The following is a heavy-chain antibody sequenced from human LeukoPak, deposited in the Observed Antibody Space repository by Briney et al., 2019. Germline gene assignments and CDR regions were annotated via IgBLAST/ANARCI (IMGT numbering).Heavy chain of an antibody. CDR1: GASMSNYY. CDR2: IYHSGTTYSGST. V-gene: IGHV4-39*07. J-gene: IGHJ6*03. CDR3: ARFPGSAEYRHYYYMDV. Sequence: SETLSLTCNVSGASMSNYYWVWIRQPPGKGLEWIGSIYHSGTTYSGSTYYNPSLKSRVTISLDTSKNQFSLKVGSMTAADTAVYYCARFPGSAEYRHYYYMDVWGKGTTVTVSS. D-gene: IGHD2-15*01.